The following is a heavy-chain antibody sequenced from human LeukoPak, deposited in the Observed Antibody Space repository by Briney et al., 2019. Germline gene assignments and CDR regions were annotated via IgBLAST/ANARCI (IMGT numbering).Heavy chain of an antibody. CDR3: AKSLGIVVVTANFDS. CDR1: GFTFSSYA. Sequence: PGGSLRLSCAASGFTFSSYAMSWVRQAPGKGLEWVSTISGSGGNTYYADSVKGRFTISRDNSKNTLYLQMSSLRAEDTAVYYCAKSLGIVVVTANFDSWGQGTLVSVSS. J-gene: IGHJ4*02. V-gene: IGHV3-23*01. D-gene: IGHD2-21*02. CDR2: ISGSGGNT.